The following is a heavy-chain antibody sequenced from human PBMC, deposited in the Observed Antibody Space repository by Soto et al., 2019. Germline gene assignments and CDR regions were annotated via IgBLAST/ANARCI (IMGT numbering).Heavy chain of an antibody. J-gene: IGHJ5*02. CDR3: ARGYFDSGHGYDL. Sequence: EQLEQSGAEVKKPGESLKISCKAPDHLLNYHWIGWVRQTPGKGLEWMGLIFTRDSETKTSPSFQGHVSFSVDNSINTVYLQWTSLKTTDTGIYFCARGYFDSGHGYDLWGQGTLVTFSS. CDR1: DHLLNYHW. CDR2: IFTRDSET. V-gene: IGHV5-51*01. D-gene: IGHD3-10*01.